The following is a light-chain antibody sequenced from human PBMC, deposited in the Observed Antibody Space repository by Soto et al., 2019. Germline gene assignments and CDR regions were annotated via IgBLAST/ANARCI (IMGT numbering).Light chain of an antibody. CDR2: GAS. Sequence: EVVMTQSPATLXMSPGERATXSXXASPTVSXNLAWYQQKPGQTPRLLIYGASTRAPGIPARFSGSGSGTDFTLTISSLQSEDFAVYYCQQYNNWPLTFGGGTKVEIK. CDR1: PTVSXN. J-gene: IGKJ4*01. V-gene: IGKV3-15*01. CDR3: QQYNNWPLT.